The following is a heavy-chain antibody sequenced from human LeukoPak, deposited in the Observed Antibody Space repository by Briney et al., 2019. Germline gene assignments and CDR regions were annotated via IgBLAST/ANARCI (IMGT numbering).Heavy chain of an antibody. Sequence: PSETLSLTCTVSGGSISSHYWSWIRQPPGKGLEWIGYIYYSGSTNYNPSLKSRVTISVDTSKNQFSLKLSSVAAADTAVYYCARGWYCSGGSCYSLFDYWGQGTLVTVSS. D-gene: IGHD2-15*01. V-gene: IGHV4-59*11. CDR2: IYYSGST. J-gene: IGHJ4*02. CDR1: GGSISSHY. CDR3: ARGWYCSGGSCYSLFDY.